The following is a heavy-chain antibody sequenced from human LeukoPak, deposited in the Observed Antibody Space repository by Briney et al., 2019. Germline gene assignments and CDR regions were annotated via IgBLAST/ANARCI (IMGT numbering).Heavy chain of an antibody. J-gene: IGHJ4*02. CDR3: AKGSSTSRPYYFDN. CDR1: GFTFSSYA. CDR2: ITDSGGDT. V-gene: IGHV3-23*01. Sequence: QTGGSLRLSCAASGFTFSSYAMSWVRQAPGEGLEWISAITDSGGDTYHADSVKGRFTISRDNSKNTLYLQMNSPRAEDTAIYYCAKGSSTSRPYYFDNWGQGTLVTVSS. D-gene: IGHD2-2*01.